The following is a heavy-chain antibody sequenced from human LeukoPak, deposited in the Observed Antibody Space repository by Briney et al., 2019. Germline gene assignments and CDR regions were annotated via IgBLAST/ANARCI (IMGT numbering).Heavy chain of an antibody. V-gene: IGHV3-64D*06. CDR3: VKSAGFDWLSPLDAFDI. J-gene: IGHJ3*02. CDR2: ISSSGGST. D-gene: IGHD3-9*01. Sequence: PGGSLRLSCSASGFTFSRYAMHWVRQAPGKGLAYVSAISSSGGSTYYADSVKGRFTISRDNSKDTLYLQMSSLRAEDTTVYYCVKSAGFDWLSPLDAFDIWGQGTMVTVSS. CDR1: GFTFSRYA.